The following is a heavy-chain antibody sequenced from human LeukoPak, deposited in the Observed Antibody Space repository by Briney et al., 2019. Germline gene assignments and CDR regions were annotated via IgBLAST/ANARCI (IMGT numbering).Heavy chain of an antibody. Sequence: SETLSLTCTVSGGSISSGSYYWSWIRQPAGKGLEWIGRIYTSGSTNYNPSLKSRVTMSVDTSKNQFSLKLSSVTAADTAVYYCARERELPYGSKGYDAFDIWGQGTMVTVSS. CDR2: IYTSGST. CDR3: ARERELPYGSKGYDAFDI. V-gene: IGHV4-61*02. D-gene: IGHD4-23*01. J-gene: IGHJ3*02. CDR1: GGSISSGSYY.